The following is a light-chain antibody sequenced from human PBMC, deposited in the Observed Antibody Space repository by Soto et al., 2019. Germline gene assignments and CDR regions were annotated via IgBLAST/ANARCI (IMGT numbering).Light chain of an antibody. CDR2: YND. V-gene: IGLV1-36*01. J-gene: IGLJ2*01. CDR1: SSNIGNNA. CDR3: AAWDDSLSGPV. Sequence: QSVLTQPPSVSEAPRQRVTISCSGNSSNIGNNAVNWYQQLPGKAPKLLIYYNDLLPSGVSDRFSGSKSGTSASLAISGLQSEDEVDYYCAAWDDSLSGPVFGGGTKLTVL.